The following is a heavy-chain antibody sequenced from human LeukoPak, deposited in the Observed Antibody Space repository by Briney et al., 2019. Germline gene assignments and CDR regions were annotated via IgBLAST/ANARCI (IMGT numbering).Heavy chain of an antibody. J-gene: IGHJ4*02. CDR3: ARGTDSSSWYYFDY. Sequence: SVRVSRKASGGTFSSYAISWVRQAPGQGLEWMGGIIPIFGTANYAQKFQGRVTITADESTSTAYMELSSLRSEDTAVYYCARGTDSSSWYYFDYWGQGTLVTVSS. CDR1: GGTFSSYA. D-gene: IGHD6-13*01. CDR2: IIPIFGTA. V-gene: IGHV1-69*01.